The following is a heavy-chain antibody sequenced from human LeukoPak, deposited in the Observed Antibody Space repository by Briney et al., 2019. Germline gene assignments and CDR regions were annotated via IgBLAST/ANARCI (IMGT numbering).Heavy chain of an antibody. D-gene: IGHD3-16*01. V-gene: IGHV3-23*01. CDR3: ARDLGAIDY. CDR2: ISGSGGTT. Sequence: SGGSLRLSCAASGFTFSSYWMSWVRQAPGKGLEWVSAISGSGGTTYYADSVKGRFTISRDNSKNTLYLQMNSLRVEDTAVYYCARDLGAIDYWGQGTLVTVSS. J-gene: IGHJ4*02. CDR1: GFTFSSYW.